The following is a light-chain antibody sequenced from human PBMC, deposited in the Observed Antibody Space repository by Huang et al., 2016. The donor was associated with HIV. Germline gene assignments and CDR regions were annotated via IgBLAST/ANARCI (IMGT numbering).Light chain of an antibody. CDR2: RAA. CDR1: QNVTDS. J-gene: IGKJ4*01. Sequence: IVLTQSPATLFLSPGERATLTCRASQNVTDSLAWFRQKPGQAHSLLIYRAANRATGTPARFMGSGCWTDFTLTISSLEPEDFAIYYCQERIHWPRLTFGGGTKVEIK. V-gene: IGKV3-11*01. CDR3: QERIHWPRLT.